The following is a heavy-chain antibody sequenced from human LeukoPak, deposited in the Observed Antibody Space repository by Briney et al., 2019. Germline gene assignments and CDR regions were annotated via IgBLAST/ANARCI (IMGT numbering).Heavy chain of an antibody. CDR3: ARLPGDYYYYGMDV. J-gene: IGHJ6*02. CDR2: IIPIFGTA. Sequence: ASVKVSCKASGGTFSSYAISWVRQAPGQGLEWMGGIIPIFGTANYAQKFQGRVTITADESTSTAYMELSSLRSEDTAVYYCARLPGDYYYYGMDVWGQGTTVTVSS. CDR1: GGTFSSYA. V-gene: IGHV1-69*01.